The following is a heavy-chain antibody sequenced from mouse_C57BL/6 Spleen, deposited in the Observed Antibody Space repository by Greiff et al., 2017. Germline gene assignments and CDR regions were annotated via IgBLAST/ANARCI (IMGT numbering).Heavy chain of an antibody. CDR1: GYTFTGYW. V-gene: IGHV1-9*01. CDR2: ILPGRGST. J-gene: IGHJ2*01. CDR3: ARSVPYFDY. Sequence: VKLVESGAELMKPGASVKLSCKATGYTFTGYWIEWVKQRPGHGLEWIGEILPGRGSTNYNEKFKGKATFTADTSSNTAYMQLSSLTTEDSAIYYCARSVPYFDYWGQGTTLTVSS.